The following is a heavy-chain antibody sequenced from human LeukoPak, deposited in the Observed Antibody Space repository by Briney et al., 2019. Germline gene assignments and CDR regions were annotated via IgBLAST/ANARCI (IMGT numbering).Heavy chain of an antibody. D-gene: IGHD6-13*01. CDR3: AKRVAAAGPYFDY. Sequence: GGSLRLSCAASGFNFITAAMTWVRQAPGKGLEWVSLISGSGGTTYYADSVKGRFTISRDNSKNTLYLQMSSLRDEDTAVYYCAKRVAAAGPYFDYWGQGTLVTVSS. CDR2: ISGSGGTT. V-gene: IGHV3-23*01. CDR1: GFNFITAA. J-gene: IGHJ4*02.